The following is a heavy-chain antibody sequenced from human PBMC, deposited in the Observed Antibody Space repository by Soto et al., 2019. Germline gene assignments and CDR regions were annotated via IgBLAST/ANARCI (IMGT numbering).Heavy chain of an antibody. CDR3: AKELYSSSYYYYYGMDV. V-gene: IGHV3-30*18. Sequence: PGGSLRLSCAASGCTVSSCGMHLIRQAPGKGLEWLAVISTDGSNKYYADSVKGRFTISRDNSKNTLYLQMNSLRAEDTAVYYCAKELYSSSYYYYYGMDVWGQGTTVTVSS. J-gene: IGHJ6*02. CDR2: ISTDGSNK. D-gene: IGHD6-6*01. CDR1: GCTVSSCG.